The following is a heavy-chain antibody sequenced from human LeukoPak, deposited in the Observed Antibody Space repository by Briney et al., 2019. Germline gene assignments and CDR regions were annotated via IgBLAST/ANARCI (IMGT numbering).Heavy chain of an antibody. CDR2: IKQDGSEK. CDR3: ARSSYVLRYFDWLAPKYYYYMDV. Sequence: PGGSLRLSCAASGFTFSSYEMNWVRQAPGKGLEWVANIKQDGSEKYYVDSVKGRFTISRDNAKNSLYLQMNSLRAEDTAVYYCARSSYVLRYFDWLAPKYYYYMDVWGKGTTVTVSS. D-gene: IGHD3-9*01. CDR1: GFTFSSYE. V-gene: IGHV3-7*01. J-gene: IGHJ6*03.